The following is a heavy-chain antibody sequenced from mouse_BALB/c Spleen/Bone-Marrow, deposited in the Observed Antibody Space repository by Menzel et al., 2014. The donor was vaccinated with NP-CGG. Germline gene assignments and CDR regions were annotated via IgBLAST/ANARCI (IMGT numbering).Heavy chain of an antibody. CDR1: GFTFTDYY. CDR3: ARFPMDY. J-gene: IGHJ4*01. CDR2: IRNKAYGYTT. V-gene: IGHV7-3*02. Sequence: EVQGVESGGGLVQPGGSLRLSCTTSGFTFTDYYMSWVRQPPGKALGWLAFIRNKAYGYTTEYSASVRGRFTISRDNSQSILYLQMNTLRAEDSATYYCARFPMDYWGQGTSVTVSS.